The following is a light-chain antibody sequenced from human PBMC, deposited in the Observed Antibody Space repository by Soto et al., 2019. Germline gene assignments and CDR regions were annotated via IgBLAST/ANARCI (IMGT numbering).Light chain of an antibody. Sequence: EIVLTQSPGTLSLSPGERATLSCRASQSVSSHLAWYQQRPGQAPRLLIYGASSRATGIPDRFSGGGSGTDFTLTISSLEPEDFAVYYCQQRSNWFTFGQGTRLEIK. CDR2: GAS. J-gene: IGKJ5*01. CDR1: QSVSSH. V-gene: IGKV3-11*01. CDR3: QQRSNWFT.